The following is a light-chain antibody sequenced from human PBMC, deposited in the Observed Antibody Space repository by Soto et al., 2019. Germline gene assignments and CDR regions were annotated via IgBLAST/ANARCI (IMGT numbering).Light chain of an antibody. J-gene: IGKJ1*01. CDR3: QKYSASHRT. CDR2: SAS. Sequence: EVVLTQSPGTLSLSPGERATLSCRASRTVDGNYLAWYHQKPGQPPRLLIHSASTMAPGIPDRFSASGAGTDFTLTISRLEPEDSAVYYCQKYSASHRTFGPGTKGEI. V-gene: IGKV3-20*01. CDR1: RTVDGNY.